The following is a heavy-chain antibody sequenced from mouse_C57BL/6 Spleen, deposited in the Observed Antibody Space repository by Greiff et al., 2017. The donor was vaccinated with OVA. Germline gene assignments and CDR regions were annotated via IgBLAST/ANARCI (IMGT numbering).Heavy chain of an antibody. V-gene: IGHV3-6*01. J-gene: IGHJ2*01. CDR3: ARRDFYYGDY. D-gene: IGHD3-3*01. CDR2: ISYAGSN. Sequence: EVQLQQSGPGLVKPSQSLSLTCSVTGYSITSGYFWNWIRQFPGKKLEWMGYISYAGSNNYNPSLKNRISITRDTSKNQFFLKLNSVTTEDTATYYCARRDFYYGDYWGQGTTLTVSS. CDR1: GYSITSGYF.